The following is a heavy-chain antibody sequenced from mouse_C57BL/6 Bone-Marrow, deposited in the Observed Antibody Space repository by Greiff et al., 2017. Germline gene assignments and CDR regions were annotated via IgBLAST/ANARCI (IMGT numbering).Heavy chain of an antibody. CDR2: ISSGGSYT. Sequence: EVQLVESGGDLVKPGGSLKLSCAASGFTFSSYGMSWVRQTPDKGLEWVATISSGGSYTYYPDSVKGRFTISGDNAKNTLYLQMSSLKSEDTAMYYCGGYYGSRDWYFDVWGTGTTVTVSS. V-gene: IGHV5-6*01. D-gene: IGHD1-1*01. CDR3: GGYYGSRDWYFDV. J-gene: IGHJ1*03. CDR1: GFTFSSYG.